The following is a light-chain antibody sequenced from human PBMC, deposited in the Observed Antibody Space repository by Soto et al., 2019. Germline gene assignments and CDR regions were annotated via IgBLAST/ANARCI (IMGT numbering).Light chain of an antibody. CDR2: GAS. CDR1: QSVSTN. Sequence: EIVMTQSPATLSVSPGERATLSCRASQSVSTNLVWYQQKPGQAPRLLIYGASTRATGVPGRFSGTRSGTEFTLTISSLQSEDSAVYYCQQYNHWWTFGQGTKVEI. CDR3: QQYNHWWT. J-gene: IGKJ1*01. V-gene: IGKV3-15*01.